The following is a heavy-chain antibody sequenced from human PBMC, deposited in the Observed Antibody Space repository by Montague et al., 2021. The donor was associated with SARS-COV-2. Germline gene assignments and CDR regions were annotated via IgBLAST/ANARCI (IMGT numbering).Heavy chain of an antibody. D-gene: IGHD5-18*01. J-gene: IGHJ4*02. CDR2: IYSGDRGT. V-gene: IGHV3-23*03. CDR1: GFTFNSCS. Sequence: SLRLSCAASGFTFNSCSMSWVRQSPGKGLEWVSVIYSGDRGTYYADAVKGRFTISRDNSKNTLYLQMHSLRAEDTAKYYCAKGRYSAYVLDYWGQGTQVTVSS. CDR3: AKGRYSAYVLDY.